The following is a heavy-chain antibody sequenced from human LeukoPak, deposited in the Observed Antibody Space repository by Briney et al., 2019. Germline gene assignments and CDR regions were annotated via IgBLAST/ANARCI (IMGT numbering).Heavy chain of an antibody. CDR1: GFTFSSYA. CDR3: AKDRGCSSTSCLFDY. V-gene: IGHV3-23*01. CDR2: ISGSGGST. D-gene: IGHD2-2*01. J-gene: IGHJ4*02. Sequence: GGSPRLSCAASGFTFSSYAMSWVRQAPGKGLEWVSAISGSGGSTYYADSVKGRFTISRDNSKNTLYLQMNSLRAEDTAVYYCAKDRGCSSTSCLFDYWGQGTLVTVPS.